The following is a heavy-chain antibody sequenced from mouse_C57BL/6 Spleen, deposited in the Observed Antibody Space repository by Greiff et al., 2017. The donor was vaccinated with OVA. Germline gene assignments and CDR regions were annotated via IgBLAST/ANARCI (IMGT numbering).Heavy chain of an antibody. V-gene: IGHV5-4*03. CDR3: ARGGGYYAMDY. Sequence: EVKLMESGGGLVKPGGSLKLSCAASGFTFSSYAMSWVRQTPEKRLEWVATISDGGSYTYYPDNVKGRFTIYRDNAKNNLYLQMSHLKSEDTAMYYCARGGGYYAMDYWGQGTSVTVSS. CDR1: GFTFSSYA. CDR2: ISDGGSYT. J-gene: IGHJ4*01.